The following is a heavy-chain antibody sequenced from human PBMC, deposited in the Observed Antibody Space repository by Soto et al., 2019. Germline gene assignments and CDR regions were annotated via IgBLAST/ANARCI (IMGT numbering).Heavy chain of an antibody. CDR3: ASGGVAAAGIGVWY. J-gene: IGHJ4*02. Sequence: PSETLSLTCTVSGGSISSSGYYWSWIRQPPGKGLEWIGEINHSGSTNYNPSLKSRVTISVDTSKNQFSLKLSSVTAADTAVYYCASGGVAAAGIGVWYWGQGTLVTVSS. CDR1: GGSISSSGYY. D-gene: IGHD6-13*01. V-gene: IGHV4-39*07. CDR2: INHSGST.